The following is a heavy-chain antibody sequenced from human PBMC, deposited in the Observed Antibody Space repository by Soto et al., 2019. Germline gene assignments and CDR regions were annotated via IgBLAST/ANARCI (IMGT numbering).Heavy chain of an antibody. D-gene: IGHD3-22*01. CDR3: ARDVPSYYDSSGYRRMGEDAFDI. CDR2: IIPIFGTA. J-gene: IGHJ3*02. CDR1: GGTFSSYA. Sequence: ASVKVSCKASGGTFSSYAISWVRQAPGQGLEWMGGIIPIFGTANYAQKFQGRVTITADESTSTAYMELSSLRSEDTAVYYCARDVPSYYDSSGYRRMGEDAFDIWGQGTMVTVSS. V-gene: IGHV1-69*13.